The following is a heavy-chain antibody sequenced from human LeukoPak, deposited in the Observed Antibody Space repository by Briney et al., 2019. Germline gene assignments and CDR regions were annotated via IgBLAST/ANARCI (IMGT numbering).Heavy chain of an antibody. J-gene: IGHJ6*03. CDR2: INPSGGST. V-gene: IGHV1-46*01. D-gene: IGHD6-6*01. Sequence: ASVKVSCKASGYTFTSYYMHWVRQAPGQGLEWMGIINPSGGSTSYAQKFQGRVTMTRDTSTSTVYMELSSLRSEDTAVYYCARDRGSSRYYYYYMDVWGKGTTVTVSS. CDR1: GYTFTSYY. CDR3: ARDRGSSRYYYYYMDV.